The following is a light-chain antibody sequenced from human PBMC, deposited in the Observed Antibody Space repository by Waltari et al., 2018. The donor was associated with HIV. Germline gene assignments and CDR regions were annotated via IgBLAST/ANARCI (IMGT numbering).Light chain of an antibody. V-gene: IGLV1-44*01. CDR1: SSSIGSNT. CDR3: AAWDDSLNGFWV. CDR2: SNT. Sequence: QSVLTQPPSASGTPGQRVTISCSGSSSSIGSNTVNWFQQLPGTAPKLLIYSNTHRPSGVPDRFSGSRSGTSAALAISGLQSEDEADYYCAAWDDSLNGFWVFGGGTKLTVL. J-gene: IGLJ3*02.